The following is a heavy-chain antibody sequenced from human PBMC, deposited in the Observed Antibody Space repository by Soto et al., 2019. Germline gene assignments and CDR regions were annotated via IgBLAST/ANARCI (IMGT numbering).Heavy chain of an antibody. D-gene: IGHD2-15*01. CDR3: ARATCSGGGSQQYFYYGLDV. Sequence: QVQLQESGPGLVKPSQTLSLTCTVSGGSISSDDYYWSWIRQPPGKGLEWIGYIYYSGSTYYNPSLKRRVTISVDTSKNQFSLNLSSVTAADTAMFYCARATCSGGGSQQYFYYGLDVWGQGTTVTVSS. J-gene: IGHJ6*02. CDR1: GGSISSDDYY. CDR2: IYYSGST. V-gene: IGHV4-30-4*01.